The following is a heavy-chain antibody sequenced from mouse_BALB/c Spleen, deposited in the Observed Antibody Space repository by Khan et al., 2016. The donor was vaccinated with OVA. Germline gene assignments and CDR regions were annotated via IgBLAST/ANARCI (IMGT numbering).Heavy chain of an antibody. V-gene: IGHV5-6-5*01. CDR2: LSSGDST. CDR3: TRDYWFAY. J-gene: IGHJ3*01. CDR1: GFTFSNYA. Sequence: EVELVESGGGLVKPGGSLKLSCEASGFTFSNYAMSWVRQSPEKRLEWIASLSSGDSTSSSDSVKGRFTISRDNARNILYLQMSSLRSEDTAMYCCTRDYWFAYWGQGTLVTVAA.